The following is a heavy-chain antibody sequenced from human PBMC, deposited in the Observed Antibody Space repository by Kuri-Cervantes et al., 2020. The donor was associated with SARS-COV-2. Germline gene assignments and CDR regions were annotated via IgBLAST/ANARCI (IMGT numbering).Heavy chain of an antibody. Sequence: ESLKISCTVSGGSISSSSYYWGWIRQPPGKGLEWIGSIYYSGSTYYNPSLKSRVTISVDTSKNQFSLKLSSVTAADTAVYYCASTIWFGESTLDYWGQGTLVTVSS. J-gene: IGHJ4*02. CDR1: GGSISSSSYY. CDR3: ASTIWFGESTLDY. V-gene: IGHV4-39*01. D-gene: IGHD3-10*01. CDR2: IYYSGST.